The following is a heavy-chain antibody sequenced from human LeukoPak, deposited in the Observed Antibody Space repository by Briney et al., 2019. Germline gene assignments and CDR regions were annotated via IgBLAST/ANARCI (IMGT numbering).Heavy chain of an antibody. CDR2: ISSTGGST. V-gene: IGHV3-64D*09. J-gene: IGHJ4*02. CDR3: VRDTSYCSGGRCFATYSFDY. D-gene: IGHD2-15*01. CDR1: GFTFSNYA. Sequence: GGSPRLSCSASGFTFSNYAMHWVRQAPGKGLECISTISSTGGSTYYADSVKGGFTISRDNSKNTLYLQMSSLRAEDTAVYYCVRDTSYCSGGRCFATYSFDYWGQGTRVTVPS.